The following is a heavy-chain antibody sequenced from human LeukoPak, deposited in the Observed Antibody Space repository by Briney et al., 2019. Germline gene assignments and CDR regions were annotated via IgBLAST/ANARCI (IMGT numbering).Heavy chain of an antibody. J-gene: IGHJ4*02. CDR1: GFTFSSYA. CDR2: ITGSGDRI. D-gene: IGHD6-19*01. V-gene: IGHV3-23*01. Sequence: GGSLRLSCAASGFTFSSYAMHWVRQAPGKGLDWVSVITGSGDRIYYANSVKGRFTISRDNSQNTVYLQMNSLRAEDTAVYYCAPLAVAADYFDSWGQGTLVTVSS. CDR3: APLAVAADYFDS.